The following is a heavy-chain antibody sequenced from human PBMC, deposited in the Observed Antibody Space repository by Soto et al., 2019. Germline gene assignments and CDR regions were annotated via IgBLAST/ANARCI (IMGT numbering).Heavy chain of an antibody. D-gene: IGHD6-13*01. J-gene: IGHJ4*02. CDR3: ARDLGIDRFDY. Sequence: EVQLVESGGGLVQPGGSLRLSCAASGFTFSNYWMSWVRQAPGEGLEWVANIKQDGSERYYVDSMKGRFTISRDNAKNSLYLEMNSLTVEDTAMYYCARDLGIDRFDYGGQGTLVPVSS. CDR2: IKQDGSER. V-gene: IGHV3-7*01. CDR1: GFTFSNYW.